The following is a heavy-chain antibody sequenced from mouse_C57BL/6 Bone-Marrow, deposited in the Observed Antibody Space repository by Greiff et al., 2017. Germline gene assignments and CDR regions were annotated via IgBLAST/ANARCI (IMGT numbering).Heavy chain of an antibody. D-gene: IGHD2-14*01. CDR2: INPSTGGT. CDR1: GYSFTGYY. V-gene: IGHV1-42*01. J-gene: IGHJ2*01. Sequence: VQLQQSGPELVKPGASVTISCKASGYSFTGYYMNWVKQSPEKSLEWIGEINPSTGGTTYNQKFKAKATMTVDKSSSTACMQLKSLTSEDSAVYCWSRRNPVGPGDYWGQGTTLTVSA. CDR3: SRRNPVGPGDY.